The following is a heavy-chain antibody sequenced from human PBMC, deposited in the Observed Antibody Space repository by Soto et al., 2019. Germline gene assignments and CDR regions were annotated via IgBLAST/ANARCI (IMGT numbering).Heavy chain of an antibody. Sequence: QVQLVQSGAEVKKPGASVKVSCKASGYTFTSYDINWVRQATGQGLEWMGWMNPNSGNTGYAQKSQXXXTXARNTSISTAYMELSSLRSEDTAVYYCARELRGFDPWGQGTLVTVSS. CDR2: MNPNSGNT. D-gene: IGHD1-7*01. CDR3: ARELRGFDP. J-gene: IGHJ5*02. V-gene: IGHV1-8*01. CDR1: GYTFTSYD.